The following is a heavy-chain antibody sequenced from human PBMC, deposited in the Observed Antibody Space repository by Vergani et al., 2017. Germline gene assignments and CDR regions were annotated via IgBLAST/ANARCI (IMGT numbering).Heavy chain of an antibody. D-gene: IGHD6-19*01. CDR1: GGSVSSGSYY. J-gene: IGHJ5*02. CDR3: ARSRYSSGWYPDWFDP. V-gene: IGHV4-61*01. CDR2: IYYSGST. Sequence: QVQLQESGPGLVKPSETLSLTCTVSGGSVSSGSYYWSWIRQPPGKGLEWIGYIYYSGSTNYNPSLKSRVTISVDTSKNQFSLKLSSVTAADTAVYYCARSRYSSGWYPDWFDPWAREPWSPSPQ.